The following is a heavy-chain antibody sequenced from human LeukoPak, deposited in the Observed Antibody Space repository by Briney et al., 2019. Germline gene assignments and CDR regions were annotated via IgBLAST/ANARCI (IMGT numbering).Heavy chain of an antibody. J-gene: IGHJ3*02. CDR2: ISSSSSYI. Sequence: GGSLRLSCAASGFTFSGYTMNWVRQAPGKGLEWVSSISSSSSYIYYADSVKGRFTISRDNAKNSLYLQMNSLRAEDTAVYYCARDLTGWGAFDIWGQGTMVTVSS. CDR3: ARDLTGWGAFDI. CDR1: GFTFSGYT. D-gene: IGHD3-9*01. V-gene: IGHV3-21*01.